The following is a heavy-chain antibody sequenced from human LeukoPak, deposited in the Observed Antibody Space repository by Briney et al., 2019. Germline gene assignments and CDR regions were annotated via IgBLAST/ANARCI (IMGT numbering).Heavy chain of an antibody. CDR1: GGSISSSSHS. V-gene: IGHV4-39*01. CDR2: IYYTGRT. D-gene: IGHD1-1*01. CDR3: AQSLGSGNWIGNWFDP. J-gene: IGHJ5*02. Sequence: PSETLSLTCTVSGGSISSSSHSWGWIRQPPGKGLEWTGTIYYTGRTYYDPSLESRLTISVDTSKNQFSLKLTSVTAADTAIYYCAQSLGSGNWIGNWFDPWGQGTLVTVSS.